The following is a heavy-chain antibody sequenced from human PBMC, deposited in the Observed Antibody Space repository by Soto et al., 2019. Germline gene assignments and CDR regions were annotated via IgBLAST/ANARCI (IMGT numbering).Heavy chain of an antibody. V-gene: IGHV1-3*01. CDR1: GYTFTRYA. CDR3: ASSNIAAAPYGMDV. D-gene: IGHD6-13*01. CDR2: INAGNGNT. Sequence: GASVKVSCKASGYTFTRYAMHWVLQAPGQRLEWMGWINAGNGNTKYSQKFQGRVTITRDTSASTAYMELSSLRSEDTAVYYCASSNIAAAPYGMDVWGQGTTVTVSS. J-gene: IGHJ6*02.